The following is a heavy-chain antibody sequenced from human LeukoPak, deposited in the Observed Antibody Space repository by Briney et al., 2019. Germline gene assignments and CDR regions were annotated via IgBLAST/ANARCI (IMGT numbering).Heavy chain of an antibody. Sequence: ASVKVSCKXSGTTFRSYAINWVRQAPGQGLEWMGPIIPSFGTVKYAQKFQGRVTMTADESTSTAYMDLNYLRSDDTAVYFCARATSANEYSYGFHFDYWGQGTLVTVSS. V-gene: IGHV1-69*13. D-gene: IGHD5-18*01. CDR1: GTTFRSYA. CDR3: ARATSANEYSYGFHFDY. J-gene: IGHJ4*02. CDR2: IIPSFGTV.